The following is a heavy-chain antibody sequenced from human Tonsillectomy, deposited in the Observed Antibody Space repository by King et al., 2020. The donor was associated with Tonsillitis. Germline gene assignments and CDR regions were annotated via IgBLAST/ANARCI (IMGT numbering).Heavy chain of an antibody. CDR2: MYYSGST. CDR1: NGSISTYY. J-gene: IGHJ2*01. D-gene: IGHD2-21*01. Sequence: QLQESGPGLVKPSETLSLTCSVSNGSISTYYWSWIRQPPGKGPEWIGYMYYSGSTNYNPSLKSRVTISVDTSKNQFSLRLSSVTAADTAIYYCARVRSFHMGIDWYFDLWGRGTLVTVSS. CDR3: ARVRSFHMGIDWYFDL. V-gene: IGHV4-59*01.